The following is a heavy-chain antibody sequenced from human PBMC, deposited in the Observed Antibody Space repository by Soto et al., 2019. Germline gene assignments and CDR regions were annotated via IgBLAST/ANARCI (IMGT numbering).Heavy chain of an antibody. CDR3: ARSRFPYYFDY. D-gene: IGHD2-21*01. Sequence: EVQLVESGGGLVQPGGSLTLSCAASGFSFSNYWMHWVRLAPGKGLVWVSLTYSDGSSTNYADSVKGRFTMSRDDAKNTLYLQMNSLRAEDTAVYFCARSRFPYYFDYWGQGTLVTVSS. J-gene: IGHJ4*02. V-gene: IGHV3-74*01. CDR1: GFSFSNYW. CDR2: TYSDGSST.